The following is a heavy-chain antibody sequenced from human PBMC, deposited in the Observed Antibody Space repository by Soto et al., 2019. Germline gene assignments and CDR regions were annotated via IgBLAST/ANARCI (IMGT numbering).Heavy chain of an antibody. D-gene: IGHD3-3*01. CDR1: GGTFSSYA. Sequence: QVQLVQSGAEVKKPGSSVKVSCKASGGTFSSYAISWVRQAPGQGLEWMGGIIPIFGTANYAQKLQGRVTITADESTSTAYMELSSLRSEDTAVYYCARTGDFWCGYRPAYYYYGMDVWGQGTTVTVSS. J-gene: IGHJ6*02. V-gene: IGHV1-69*01. CDR3: ARTGDFWCGYRPAYYYYGMDV. CDR2: IIPIFGTA.